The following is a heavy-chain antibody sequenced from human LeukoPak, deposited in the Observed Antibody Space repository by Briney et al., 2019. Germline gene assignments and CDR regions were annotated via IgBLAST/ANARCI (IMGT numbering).Heavy chain of an antibody. CDR1: GGSISSYY. V-gene: IGHV4-59*01. Sequence: SETLSLTCTVSGGSISSYYWSWIRQPSGKGLEWIGYIYYSGSTNYNPSLKSRVTISVDTSKNQFSLKLSSVTAADTAVYYCARVKRIQLWIDYWGQGTLVTVSS. CDR2: IYYSGST. D-gene: IGHD5-18*01. J-gene: IGHJ4*02. CDR3: ARVKRIQLWIDY.